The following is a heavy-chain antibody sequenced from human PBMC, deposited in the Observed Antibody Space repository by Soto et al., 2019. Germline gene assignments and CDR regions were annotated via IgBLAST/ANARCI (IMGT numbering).Heavy chain of an antibody. CDR2: IYHSGST. Sequence: QVQLQESGPGLVKPSGTLSLTCAVSGGSISSSNWWSWVRQPPGKGLEWIGEIYHSGSTNYNPSLQSRVTISVDKSKNQFSLKLSSVTAADTAVYYCARRSEVRFGEVFSWFDPWGQGTLVTVSS. CDR1: GGSISSSNW. J-gene: IGHJ5*02. CDR3: ARRSEVRFGEVFSWFDP. D-gene: IGHD3-10*01. V-gene: IGHV4-4*02.